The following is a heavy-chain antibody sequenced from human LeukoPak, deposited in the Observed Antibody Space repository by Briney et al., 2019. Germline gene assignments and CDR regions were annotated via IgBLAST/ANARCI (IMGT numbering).Heavy chain of an antibody. CDR2: ITDNGYST. CDR1: GFTFSNHA. CDR3: VKDVPGNSWYYFDS. V-gene: IGHV3-64D*06. Sequence: GGSLRLSCSASGFTFSNHAMHWVRPAPGKGLEHVSAITDNGYSTYYAESVKGRFTISRDNSGKTLYLQMTSLRIEDTAVYYCVKDVPGNSWYYFDSWGQGTLVTVSS. J-gene: IGHJ4*02. D-gene: IGHD6-13*01.